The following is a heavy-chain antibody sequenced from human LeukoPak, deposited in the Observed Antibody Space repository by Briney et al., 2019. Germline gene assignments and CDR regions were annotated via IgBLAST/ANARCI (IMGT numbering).Heavy chain of an antibody. J-gene: IGHJ1*01. V-gene: IGHV3-30-3*01. Sequence: GGSLRLSCAASGFTFSSYAMHWVRQAPGKGLEWVAVISYDGSNKYYADSVKGRFTISRDNSKNTLYLQINSLRVEDTAVYYCAKDYGDYAGYFQHWGQGTLVTVSS. D-gene: IGHD4-17*01. CDR3: AKDYGDYAGYFQH. CDR2: ISYDGSNK. CDR1: GFTFSSYA.